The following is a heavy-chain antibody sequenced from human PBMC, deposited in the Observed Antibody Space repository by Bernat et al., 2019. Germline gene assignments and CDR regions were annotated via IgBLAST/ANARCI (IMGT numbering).Heavy chain of an antibody. CDR1: GFTFSSYS. J-gene: IGHJ4*02. V-gene: IGHV3-21*01. Sequence: VQLVESGGGLVKPGGSLRLSCAASGFTFSSYSMNWVRQAPGKGLEWVSSISSSSSYIYYADSVKGRFTISRDNAKNSLYLQMNSLGAEDTAVYYCARTYDFWSGYYTEPFDYWGQGTLVTVSS. CDR3: ARTYDFWSGYYTEPFDY. CDR2: ISSSSSYI. D-gene: IGHD3-3*01.